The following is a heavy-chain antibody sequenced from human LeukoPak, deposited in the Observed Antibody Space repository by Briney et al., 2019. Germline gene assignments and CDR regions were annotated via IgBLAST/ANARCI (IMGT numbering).Heavy chain of an antibody. CDR1: GGSISSYY. CDR2: IYTSGST. Sequence: PSETLSLTCTVSGGSISSYYWSWIRQPAGKGLEWIGRIYTSGSTNYNPSLKSRVTTSVDTSKNQFSLKLSSVTAADTAVYYCARDRRDYYGSGSYSVFDYWGQGTLVTVSS. J-gene: IGHJ4*02. D-gene: IGHD3-10*01. CDR3: ARDRRDYYGSGSYSVFDY. V-gene: IGHV4-4*07.